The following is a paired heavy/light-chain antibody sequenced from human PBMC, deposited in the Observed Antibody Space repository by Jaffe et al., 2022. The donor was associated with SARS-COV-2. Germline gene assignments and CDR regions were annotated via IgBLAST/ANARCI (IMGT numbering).Light chain of an antibody. CDR2: AAS. CDR3: QQSYSSLLCT. Sequence: DIQMTQSPSSLSASVGDRVTITCRASQSISSYLNWYQQKPGKAPKLLIYAASSLQSGVPSRFSGSGSGTDFTLTISSLQPEDFATYYCQQSYSSLLCTFGQGTKLEIK. J-gene: IGKJ2*02. CDR1: QSISSY. V-gene: IGKV1-39*01.
Heavy chain of an antibody. CDR3: ARELLSVDGTTGYYYYYGMDV. CDR1: GASISSGSYY. D-gene: IGHD1-1*01. J-gene: IGHJ6*02. V-gene: IGHV4-61*02. Sequence: QVQLQESGPGLVKPSQTLSLTCTVSGASISSGSYYWSWIRQPAGKGLEWIGRVYTSGSTNYNPSLKSRVTISVDTSENQFSLKMSSVTAADTAVYYCARELLSVDGTTGYYYYYGMDVWGQGTTVTVSS. CDR2: VYTSGST.